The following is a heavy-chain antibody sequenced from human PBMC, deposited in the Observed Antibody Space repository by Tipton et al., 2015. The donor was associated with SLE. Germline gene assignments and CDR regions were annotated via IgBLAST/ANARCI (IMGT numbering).Heavy chain of an antibody. V-gene: IGHV4-59*01. CDR1: GASISSYF. J-gene: IGHJ4*02. CDR2: IYYSGST. CDR3: ARDVAPAAVPLFEY. D-gene: IGHD2-2*01. Sequence: TLSLTCTVSGASISSYFWSWIRQPPGKGLEWIGYIYYSGSTNYNPSLKSRVTMSVDTSKNQISLKLSSVTAADTAVYYCARDVAPAAVPLFEYWGQGTLVTVSS.